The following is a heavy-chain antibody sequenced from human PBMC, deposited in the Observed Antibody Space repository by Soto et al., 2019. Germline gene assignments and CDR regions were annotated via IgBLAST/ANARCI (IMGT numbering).Heavy chain of an antibody. Sequence: QVQLVQSGVDVKKPGASVRVSCKTSGYTFTSYVISWLRQAPGQGLEWMGWITAHKGKTDHAQKFQGRVTMTTDTSTSTAVMEVKSLRSDVTAVYYCARGTSLTGNCYSMDVWGKGTTVTVSS. D-gene: IGHD3-9*01. J-gene: IGHJ6*03. CDR1: GYTFTSYV. V-gene: IGHV1-18*01. CDR2: ITAHKGKT. CDR3: ARGTSLTGNCYSMDV.